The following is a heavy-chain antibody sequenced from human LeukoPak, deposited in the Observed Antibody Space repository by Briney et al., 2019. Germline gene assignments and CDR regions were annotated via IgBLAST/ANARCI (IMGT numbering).Heavy chain of an antibody. J-gene: IGHJ4*02. CDR1: GFTVSNNY. CDR3: ASSSGWYGYYFDN. CDR2: IHSGGST. D-gene: IGHD6-19*01. Sequence: PGGSLRLSCAASGFTVSNNYMSWVRQAPGKGLEWVSVIHSGGSTYYADSVKGRFTISRDNSKNTLYLQMNSLRAEDTAVYYCASSSGWYGYYFDNWGQGTLVTVSS. V-gene: IGHV3-53*01.